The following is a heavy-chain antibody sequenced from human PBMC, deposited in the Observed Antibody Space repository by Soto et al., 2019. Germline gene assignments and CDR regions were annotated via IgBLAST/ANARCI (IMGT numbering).Heavy chain of an antibody. Sequence: SETLSLTCTVSGDSISSSNYYWHWIRQPPGKGLEWIGSIYYNGNPYYNPSLKSRATISVDTSKNQFSVKLTSVTAADTAVYYCASRGYASGNYYNQNWFAPWGQGTLVTVSS. CDR1: GDSISSSNYY. J-gene: IGHJ5*02. V-gene: IGHV4-39*01. D-gene: IGHD3-10*01. CDR3: ASRGYASGNYYNQNWFAP. CDR2: IYYNGNP.